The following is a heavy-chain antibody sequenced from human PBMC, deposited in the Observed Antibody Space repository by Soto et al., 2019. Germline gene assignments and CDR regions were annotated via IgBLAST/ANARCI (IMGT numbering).Heavy chain of an antibody. D-gene: IGHD6-6*01. Sequence: ASVKVSCKASGYTFTAYDVHWVRQAPGQGLEWMGWINPNAGGTHYAQNFEGRVTMTRDTSISTAYMELSGLRSDDTAIYFCAKTDWGYSSSSADYWGQGTLVTVSS. J-gene: IGHJ4*02. CDR3: AKTDWGYSSSSADY. V-gene: IGHV1-2*02. CDR1: GYTFTAYD. CDR2: INPNAGGT.